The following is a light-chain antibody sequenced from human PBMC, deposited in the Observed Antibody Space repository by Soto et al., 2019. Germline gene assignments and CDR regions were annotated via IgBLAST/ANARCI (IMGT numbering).Light chain of an antibody. CDR2: GAS. Sequence: EIVLTQSPGTLSLSPGERATLSCRASQRVGSSYLAWYQHKPDQAPRLLIYGASGRATGTPDRFSGSGSGTDFSLTISRLEPEDFGVYYCQQFGSSIPHTFGQGTKLEIK. CDR1: QRVGSSY. J-gene: IGKJ2*01. CDR3: QQFGSSIPHT. V-gene: IGKV3-20*01.